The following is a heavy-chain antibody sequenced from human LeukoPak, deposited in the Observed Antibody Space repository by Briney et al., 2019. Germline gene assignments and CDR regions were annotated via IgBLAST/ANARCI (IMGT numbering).Heavy chain of an antibody. CDR1: GFIFSNYG. J-gene: IGHJ6*03. V-gene: IGHV3-23*01. CDR2: IRGNAGTT. D-gene: IGHD3-3*01. CDR3: ARGFGVVVDYYYMDV. Sequence: PGGSLRLSCAASGFIFSNYGMSWVRQAPGKGLEWVSAIRGNAGTTYYADSVKGRFTISRDNAKNSLYLQMNSLRAEDTAVYYCARGFGVVVDYYYMDVWGKGTTVTVSS.